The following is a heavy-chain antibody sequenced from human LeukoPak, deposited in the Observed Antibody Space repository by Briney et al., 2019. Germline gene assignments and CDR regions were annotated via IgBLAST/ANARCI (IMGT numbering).Heavy chain of an antibody. CDR2: ISAYNGNT. CDR1: GYTFTSYD. CDR3: AAVRGVLYNWFDP. J-gene: IGHJ5*02. D-gene: IGHD3-10*01. V-gene: IGHV1-18*01. Sequence: ASVKVSCKASGYTFTSYDINWVRQAPGQGLEWMGWISAYNGNTNYAQKLQGRVTMTTDTSTSTAYMELRSLRSDDTAVYYCAAVRGVLYNWFDPWGQGTLVTVSS.